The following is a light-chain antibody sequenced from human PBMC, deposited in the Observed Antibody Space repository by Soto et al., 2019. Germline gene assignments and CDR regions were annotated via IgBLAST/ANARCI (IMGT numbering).Light chain of an antibody. J-gene: IGKJ4*01. CDR2: DVS. Sequence: EKVMTQSPATLSVSPGETATLSCRASQSVTNNYLAWYQQKPGLAPRLLIHDVSTRATGIPARFSGSGSGTEFTLTISSLQSEDFAVYYCHQYDDWPLTFGGGTKVEI. CDR1: QSVTNN. CDR3: HQYDDWPLT. V-gene: IGKV3D-15*01.